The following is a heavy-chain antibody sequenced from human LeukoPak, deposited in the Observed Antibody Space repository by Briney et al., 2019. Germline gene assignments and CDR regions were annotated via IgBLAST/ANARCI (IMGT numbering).Heavy chain of an antibody. Sequence: GGSLRLSCAASGSTFSDYYMSWIRQAPGKGLEWVSYISSSGSTIYYADSVKGRFTISRDNAKNSLYLQMNSLRAEDTAVYYCTRDLDYYGSGSPPGYWGQGTLVTVSS. CDR2: ISSSGSTI. CDR1: GSTFSDYY. J-gene: IGHJ4*02. CDR3: TRDLDYYGSGSPPGY. V-gene: IGHV3-11*01. D-gene: IGHD3-10*01.